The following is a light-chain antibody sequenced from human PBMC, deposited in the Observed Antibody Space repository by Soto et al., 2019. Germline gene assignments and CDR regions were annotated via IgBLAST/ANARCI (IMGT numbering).Light chain of an antibody. CDR1: SSNIGNNN. CDR3: AGWDDSLSGYV. J-gene: IGLJ1*01. Sequence: QSVLPQPPSASGTPGQRVTISCSGSSSNIGNNNVYWYQQHPETAPKLLIYRNGQRPSGVPDRFSGSKSGTSASLAISGLRSEDEADYYCAGWDDSLSGYVFGPGTKVTVL. V-gene: IGLV1-47*01. CDR2: RNG.